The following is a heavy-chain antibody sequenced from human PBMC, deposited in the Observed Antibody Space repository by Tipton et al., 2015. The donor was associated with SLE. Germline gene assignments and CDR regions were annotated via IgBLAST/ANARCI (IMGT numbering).Heavy chain of an antibody. CDR1: GGSISSYY. CDR2: IYYSGST. V-gene: IGHV4-59*01. D-gene: IGHD3-10*01. Sequence: TLSLTCTVSGGSISSYYWSWIRQSPGKGLEWIGYIYYSGSTNYNPSLKSRVTISIDTSKNQFSLKLSSVTAADTAVYYCARVRFGELYVSLAFDIWGQGTMVTVSS. CDR3: ARVRFGELYVSLAFDI. J-gene: IGHJ3*02.